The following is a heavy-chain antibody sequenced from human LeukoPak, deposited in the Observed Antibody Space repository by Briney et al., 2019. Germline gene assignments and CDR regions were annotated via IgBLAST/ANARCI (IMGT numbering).Heavy chain of an antibody. CDR3: ASSTGSQYDY. J-gene: IGHJ4*02. CDR2: IYHSGDT. CDR1: GGSITTYY. V-gene: IGHV4-59*01. D-gene: IGHD3-10*01. Sequence: PSETLSLTCTVSGGSITTYYWNWIRQPPGKGLEWVGYIYHSGDTNYNPSIQSRVTISLDTSTNPSSLNLDSVPAADRAVYYCASSTGSQYDYWGQGTLVTVSS.